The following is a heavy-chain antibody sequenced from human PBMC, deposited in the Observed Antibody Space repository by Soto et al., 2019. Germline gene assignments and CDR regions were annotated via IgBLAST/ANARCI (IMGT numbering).Heavy chain of an antibody. CDR2: IFHDGTA. CDR3: ARGGPVSVSPAWQLLGYFDY. Sequence: QVKLQESGPGLATPSGTLSLTCAVSGVSISSGNWWTWVRQSPQRGLEYIGEIFHDGTANYYPSFERRVAISVDTSKNQFSLKLNSVTSADTAVYYCARGGPVSVSPAWQLLGYFDYWGQGTLVTVSS. CDR1: GVSISSGNW. V-gene: IGHV4-4*02. J-gene: IGHJ4*02. D-gene: IGHD2-15*01.